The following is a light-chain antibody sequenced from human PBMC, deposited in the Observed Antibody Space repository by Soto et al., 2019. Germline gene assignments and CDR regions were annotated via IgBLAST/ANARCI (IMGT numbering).Light chain of an antibody. Sequence: EITWPQSPGPLSLSRGDKATPPCRASQTVEKDYLAWYKKKPGQAPRLLVDDAFRRAAGIPDRFSGSGSGTDFTLTISRLEPEDFAVYYCQQCATSPWTFGQGTKVEVK. V-gene: IGKV3-20*01. J-gene: IGKJ1*01. CDR2: DAF. CDR3: QQCATSPWT. CDR1: QTVEKDY.